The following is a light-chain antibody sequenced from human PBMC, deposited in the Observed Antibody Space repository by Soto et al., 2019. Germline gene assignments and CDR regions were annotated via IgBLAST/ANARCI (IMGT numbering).Light chain of an antibody. CDR3: QQSYSIPT. CDR2: ATS. CDR1: QSISTY. V-gene: IGKV1-39*01. J-gene: IGKJ2*01. Sequence: DIPMTQSPSSLSASVGDRVTITCRASQSISTYLNWYQKRPGRAPKLLIYATSCLQTGVPSRFSGSGSGTDFTLTISSLQPEDFATYYCQQSYSIPTFGQGTKLEI.